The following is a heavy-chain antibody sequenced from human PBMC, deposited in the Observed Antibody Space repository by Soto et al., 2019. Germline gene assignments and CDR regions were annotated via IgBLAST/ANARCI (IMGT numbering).Heavy chain of an antibody. CDR1: GGSISSGGYS. V-gene: IGHV4-30-2*01. CDR3: ARGMTTVTTFDY. D-gene: IGHD4-17*01. Sequence: QLQLQESGSGLVKPSQTLSLTCAVSGGSISSGGYSCNWIRQPPGKGLEWIGYIYHSGSPYYNPALKSRVTISVDRSKNQFSLKLSSVTAADTAVYYCARGMTTVTTFDYWGQGTLVTVSS. CDR2: IYHSGSP. J-gene: IGHJ4*02.